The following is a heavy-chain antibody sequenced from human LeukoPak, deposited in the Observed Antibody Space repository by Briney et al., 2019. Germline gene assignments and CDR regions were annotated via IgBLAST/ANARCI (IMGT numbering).Heavy chain of an antibody. Sequence: PSETLSLTCAVYGGSFSGYYWNWIRQPPGKGLEWIGEINHGGSTNYNPSLKSRVTISVDTSKNQFSLKLSSVTAADTAVYYCARFGVVASGTNYWGQGTLVTVSS. J-gene: IGHJ4*02. CDR3: ARFGVVASGTNY. V-gene: IGHV4-34*01. CDR2: INHGGST. CDR1: GGSFSGYY. D-gene: IGHD6-13*01.